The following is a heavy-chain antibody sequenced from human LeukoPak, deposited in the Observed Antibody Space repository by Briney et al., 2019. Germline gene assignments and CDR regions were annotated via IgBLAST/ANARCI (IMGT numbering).Heavy chain of an antibody. CDR3: SKWGDYDVLTGYYDSDF. CDR2: ILGSGRSA. D-gene: IGHD3-9*01. CDR1: GFTFNNYA. J-gene: IGHJ4*02. Sequence: GGSLRLSCAASGFTFNNYAMSWVRQAPGKGLEWVSAILGSGRSAYYADSVKGRFTISRDNSKNSSFLQMNSLRVEDMALYYCSKWGDYDVLTGYYDSDFWGQGTLVTVSA. V-gene: IGHV3-23*01.